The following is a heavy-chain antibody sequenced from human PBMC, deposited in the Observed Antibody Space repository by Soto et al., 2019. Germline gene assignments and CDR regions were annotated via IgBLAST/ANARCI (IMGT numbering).Heavy chain of an antibody. D-gene: IGHD5-12*01. V-gene: IGHV5-10-1*01. CDR1: GYSFTSYW. CDR3: ARHNRRGYSGYDSLGRFDY. J-gene: IGHJ4*02. CDR2: IDPSDSYT. Sequence: GESLKISCKGSGYSFTSYWISWVRQMPGKGLEWMGRIDPSDSYTNYSPSFQGHVTISADKSISTAYLQWSSLKASDTAMYYCARHNRRGYSGYDSLGRFDYWGQGTLVTVSS.